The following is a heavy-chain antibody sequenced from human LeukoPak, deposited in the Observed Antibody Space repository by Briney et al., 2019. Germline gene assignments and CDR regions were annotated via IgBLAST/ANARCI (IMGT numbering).Heavy chain of an antibody. CDR3: ARGGGTYSSNWYSFDY. Sequence: SETLSLTCTVSGGSISSGGYYWSWIRQHPGKGLEWIGYIYYSGSTYYNPSLKSRIIISVDTSKNQFSLKLSSVTAADTAVYYCARGGGTYSSNWYSFDYWGQGTLVTVSS. V-gene: IGHV4-31*03. D-gene: IGHD6-13*01. J-gene: IGHJ4*02. CDR1: GGSISSGGYY. CDR2: IYYSGST.